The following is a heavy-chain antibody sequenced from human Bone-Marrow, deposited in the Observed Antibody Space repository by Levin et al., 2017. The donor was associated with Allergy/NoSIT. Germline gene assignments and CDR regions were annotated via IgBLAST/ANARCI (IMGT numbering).Heavy chain of an antibody. CDR1: GFAFSDYP. V-gene: IGHV3-21*06. Sequence: PGGSLRLSCAGFGFAFSDYPMNWVRQAPGKGLEWVSSISSSGSYIVYADSVKGRFTISRDNTKNFLYLQMSSLRADDTAVYYCAKDWGTDDGDNENWFDTWGQGTLVTVSS. D-gene: IGHD4-17*01. J-gene: IGHJ5*02. CDR2: ISSSGSYI. CDR3: AKDWGTDDGDNENWFDT.